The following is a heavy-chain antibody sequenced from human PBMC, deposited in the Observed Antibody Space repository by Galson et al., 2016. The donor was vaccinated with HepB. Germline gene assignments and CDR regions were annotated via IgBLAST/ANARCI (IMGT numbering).Heavy chain of an antibody. CDR2: IRSKSDGGTT. J-gene: IGHJ4*02. CDR1: GLTFSDAW. CDR3: TSDPQWGR. Sequence: SLRLSCAVSGLTFSDAWLNWVRQAPGKGLEWVGRIRSKSDGGTTEYAAPVKGRFTISRDDSKDTLYLQMNSLKIEDTALYYCTSDPQWGRWGQGTLVTVSS. D-gene: IGHD1-26*01. V-gene: IGHV3-15*01.